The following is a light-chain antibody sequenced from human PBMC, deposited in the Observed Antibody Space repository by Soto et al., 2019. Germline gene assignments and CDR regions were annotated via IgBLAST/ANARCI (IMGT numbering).Light chain of an antibody. V-gene: IGLV3-1*01. CDR2: QDT. CDR3: QAWGTSTYV. Sequence: SYELTQPPSVSVSPGQTASITCSGDKLGDKDVCWYQQKPGQSPVLVIYQDTKRPSGIPERFSGSNSGNTATLTISGTQAMVEADYYCQAWGTSTYVFGTGTKLTVL. CDR1: KLGDKD. J-gene: IGLJ1*01.